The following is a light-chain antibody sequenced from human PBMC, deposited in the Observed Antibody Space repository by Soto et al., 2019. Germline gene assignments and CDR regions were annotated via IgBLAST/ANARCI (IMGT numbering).Light chain of an antibody. Sequence: DIVMTQSPDSLSLSLGERATINCKSSQSVSHSSHNKNYLVWFQQKPGQPPKLLIYWAYTRESGVPDRFSGSGSGRDFTLTISSLPAEDVAVYYCQQFFSFPRNFGGGTRVEIK. CDR1: QSVSHSSHNKNY. CDR2: WAY. V-gene: IGKV4-1*01. J-gene: IGKJ4*01. CDR3: QQFFSFPRN.